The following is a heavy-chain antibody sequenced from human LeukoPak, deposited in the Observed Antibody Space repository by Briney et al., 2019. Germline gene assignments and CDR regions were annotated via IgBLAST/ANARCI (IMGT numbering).Heavy chain of an antibody. Sequence: PSETLSLTCTVSGGSISSYYWSWIRQPPGKGREWIGYIYYSGSINYNPSLKSRVTISVDTSKNQFSLKLSSVTAADTAVYYCASHYGSGSYPIDYWGQGTLVTASS. V-gene: IGHV4-59*01. J-gene: IGHJ4*02. D-gene: IGHD3-10*01. CDR3: ASHYGSGSYPIDY. CDR1: GGSISSYY. CDR2: IYYSGSI.